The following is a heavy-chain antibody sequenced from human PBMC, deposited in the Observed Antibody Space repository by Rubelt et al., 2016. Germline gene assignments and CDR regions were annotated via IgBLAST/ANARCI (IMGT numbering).Heavy chain of an antibody. D-gene: IGHD4-17*01. Sequence: QVQLQQWGAGLLKPSETLSLTCAVYGGSFSDYYWSWIRQPPGKGLEWIGEINHSGSTNYNPSLKSRVTISVDTSKNTLSLKLNAVTAADTTMYYCASQKGGTVTTWGQGTLVTVS. CDR2: INHSGST. CDR1: GGSFSDYY. V-gene: IGHV4-34*01. CDR3: ASQKGGTVTT. J-gene: IGHJ4*02.